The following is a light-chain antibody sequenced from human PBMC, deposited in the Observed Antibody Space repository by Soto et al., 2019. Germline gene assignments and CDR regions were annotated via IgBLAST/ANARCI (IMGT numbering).Light chain of an antibody. V-gene: IGKV3-20*01. Sequence: EIVLTQSPGTLSLSPGDRATLSCRASQSVSSSYLAWYQQKPGQAPRLLIYGASSRATGIPDRFSGSGSGTDSTLTISRLEPEDFAVYYCQHYGSSLWTFGQGPKVEIK. CDR2: GAS. J-gene: IGKJ1*01. CDR3: QHYGSSLWT. CDR1: QSVSSSY.